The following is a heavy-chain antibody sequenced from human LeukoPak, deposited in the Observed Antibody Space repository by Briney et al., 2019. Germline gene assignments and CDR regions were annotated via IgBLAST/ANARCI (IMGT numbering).Heavy chain of an antibody. J-gene: IGHJ4*02. CDR2: IIPILGIA. D-gene: IGHD5-12*01. V-gene: IGHV1-69*04. CDR3: ARSNDYDYHFNY. CDR1: GGTFSSYA. Sequence: SVKVSCKASGGTFSSYAISWVRQAPGQGLERMGRIIPILGIANYAQKFQGRVTITTDESSTTAYMELSSLKWEDTALYYCARSNDYDYHFNYWGQGTLVTVSS.